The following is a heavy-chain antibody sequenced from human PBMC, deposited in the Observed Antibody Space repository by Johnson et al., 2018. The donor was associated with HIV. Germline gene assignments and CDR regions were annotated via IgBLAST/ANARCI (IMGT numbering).Heavy chain of an antibody. CDR2: IWNDGSDK. V-gene: IGHV3-33*08. D-gene: IGHD3-3*01. CDR3: ARDQAIFGVVLASDAFDI. J-gene: IGHJ3*02. CDR1: GFTVSSYG. Sequence: QVQLVESGGGLVQPGGSLRLSCAASGFTVSSYGIHWVRQVPGKGLEWVALIWNDGSDKYYADSVKGRFTISRDNSRNTLYLQMNSLRAEDTAVYYCARDQAIFGVVLASDAFDIWGQGTMVTVSS.